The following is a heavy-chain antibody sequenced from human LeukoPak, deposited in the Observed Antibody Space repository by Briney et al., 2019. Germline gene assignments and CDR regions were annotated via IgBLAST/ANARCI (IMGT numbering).Heavy chain of an antibody. CDR2: IRWDRGTV. D-gene: IGHD2-15*01. J-gene: IGHJ4*02. CDR3: ARGIDSSGTYSGWGFHLRY. CDR1: GVTVDDYA. V-gene: IGHV3-9*01. Sequence: PGRSLTLSCAVSGVTVDDYAIHWVRQPPGKGLEWVSGIRWDRGTVGYAGSVKGRFTMSRDSAKNSVYLQMNSLRPEDTALYYCARGIDSSGTYSGWGFHLRYWGQGTQVTVSS.